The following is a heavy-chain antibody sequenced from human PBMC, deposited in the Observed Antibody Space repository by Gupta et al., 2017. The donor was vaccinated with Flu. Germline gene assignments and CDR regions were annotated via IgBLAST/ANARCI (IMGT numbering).Heavy chain of an antibody. D-gene: IGHD2-2*01. CDR3: AREGSREDSVVVPAANGNWFDP. J-gene: IGHJ5*02. V-gene: IGHV1-2*02. CDR1: GYTFTGYY. Sequence: QVQLVQSGAEVKKPGASVKVSCKASGYTFTGYYMHWVLQAPGQGLEWMGWINPNSGGTNYAQKFQGRVTMTRDTSISTAYMELSRLRSDDTAVYYCAREGSREDSVVVPAANGNWFDPWGQGTLVTVSS. CDR2: INPNSGGT.